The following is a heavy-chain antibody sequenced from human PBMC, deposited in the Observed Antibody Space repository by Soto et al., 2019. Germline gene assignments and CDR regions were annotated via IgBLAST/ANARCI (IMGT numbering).Heavy chain of an antibody. Sequence: EVQLLESGGGLVQPGGSLRLSCAASGFTFNNYAMTWVRQAPGKGLEWVSAISGGGDTTSYADSVKGRFTVSRDGSKNPVYLQVGRLRAEDTALYYRAKGRGGSGSLTPRVDFWGQGTLVNVSS. J-gene: IGHJ4*02. D-gene: IGHD3-10*01. CDR2: ISGGGDTT. V-gene: IGHV3-23*01. CDR1: GFTFNNYA. CDR3: AKGRGGSGSLTPRVDF.